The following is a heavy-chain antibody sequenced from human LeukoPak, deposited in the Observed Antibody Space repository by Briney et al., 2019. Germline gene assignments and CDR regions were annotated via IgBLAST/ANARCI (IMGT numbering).Heavy chain of an antibody. Sequence: PGGSLRPSCAASGFSVSNTYMSWVRQAPGKGLEWVSVISGGGGSTHYADSVKGRFTISRDNSKNTLYLQMNNLRAEDTAVYYCAKSRGTYHVFDSWGLGTLVTVSS. CDR3: AKSRGTYHVFDS. D-gene: IGHD1-14*01. CDR2: ISGGGGST. V-gene: IGHV3-23*01. J-gene: IGHJ4*02. CDR1: GFSVSNTY.